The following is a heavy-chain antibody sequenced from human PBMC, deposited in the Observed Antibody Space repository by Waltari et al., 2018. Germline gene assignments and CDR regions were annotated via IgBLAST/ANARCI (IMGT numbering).Heavy chain of an antibody. CDR1: GGSISTYY. D-gene: IGHD6-13*01. CDR2: IHYSGST. Sequence: QVQLRESGPGLVQPWETLSPTGTVPGGSISTYYWSWIRQPPGKGLEWIGYIHYSGSTSYNPSLKSRVTISVDTSKNQLSLKVSSVTAADTAVYYCAREYSSFDYWGQGTLVTVSS. CDR3: AREYSSFDY. J-gene: IGHJ4*02. V-gene: IGHV4-59*01.